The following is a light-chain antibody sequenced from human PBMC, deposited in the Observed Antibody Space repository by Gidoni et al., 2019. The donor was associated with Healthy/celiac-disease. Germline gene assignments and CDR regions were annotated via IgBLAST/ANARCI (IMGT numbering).Light chain of an antibody. Sequence: DIQMTQSPSTLSASVGDRVTITCRASQHISSWLAWYQQKPGKAPKLLIYKASSLESGVPSRFSGSGSGTEFTLTISSLQPDDIATYYCQQYNSYSETFGQGTKVEIK. CDR1: QHISSW. J-gene: IGKJ1*01. V-gene: IGKV1-5*03. CDR2: KAS. CDR3: QQYNSYSET.